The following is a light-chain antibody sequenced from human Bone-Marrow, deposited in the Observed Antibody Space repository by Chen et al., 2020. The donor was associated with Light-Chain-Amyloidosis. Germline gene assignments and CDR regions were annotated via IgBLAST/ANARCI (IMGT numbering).Light chain of an antibody. J-gene: IGLJ2*01. Sequence: QSALTPPASVSGSPGQSITISCTGTSSDVGYNYVAWYQKHPGKAPKLMIYEVSNRPSGVSDRFAGSKADNTASLTISGLQAEDEADYYCSAYTSSSTLGVVFGGGTKLTVL. V-gene: IGLV2-14*01. CDR1: SSDVGYNY. CDR3: SAYTSSSTLGVV. CDR2: EVS.